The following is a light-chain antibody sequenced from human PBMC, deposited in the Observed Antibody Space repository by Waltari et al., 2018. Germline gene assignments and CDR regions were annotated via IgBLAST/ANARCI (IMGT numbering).Light chain of an antibody. CDR2: AAS. CDR3: QNHERLPAM. J-gene: IGKJ1*01. CDR1: QSLSRY. V-gene: IGKV3-20*01. Sequence: EIVLTQSPGTLPLSPGERATLSCRASQSLSRYLAWDQQKPGQAPRLLIYAASSRATGIPDRFSGSGSGTDFRLTISRLEPEDFAVYYCQNHERLPAMFGQGTKVEIK.